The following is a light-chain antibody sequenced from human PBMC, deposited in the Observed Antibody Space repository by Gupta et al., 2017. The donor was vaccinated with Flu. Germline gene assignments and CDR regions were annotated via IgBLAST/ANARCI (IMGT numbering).Light chain of an antibody. J-gene: IGKJ3*01. Sequence: RVALSCRASQSVSSNLAWYQQKPGQAPRLLIYDASTRATGVPARFSGSGSGTEFSLTISSLQSEEFAVYYCQQYNNWPPGFTFGPGTKVEIK. CDR2: DAS. V-gene: IGKV3-15*01. CDR1: QSVSSN. CDR3: QQYNNWPPGFT.